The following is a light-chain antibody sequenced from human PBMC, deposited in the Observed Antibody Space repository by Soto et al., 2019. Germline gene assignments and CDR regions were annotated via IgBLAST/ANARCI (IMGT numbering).Light chain of an antibody. CDR2: DAS. Sequence: VLTQSPGTLSLSPCERATLSCRASQSVSSNLAWYQQKPGQAPRLLIYDASTRATGIPARFSGSGSGTDFTLTIGSLEPEDFAIYYCQQRSNWPITFGQGTRLEI. CDR1: QSVSSN. J-gene: IGKJ5*01. V-gene: IGKV3-11*01. CDR3: QQRSNWPIT.